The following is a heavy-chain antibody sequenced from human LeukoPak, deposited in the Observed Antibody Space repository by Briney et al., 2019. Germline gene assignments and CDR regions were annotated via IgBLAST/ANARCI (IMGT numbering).Heavy chain of an antibody. CDR2: IYYSGST. J-gene: IGHJ6*02. Sequence: SETLSLTCTVSGASISSYYWSWIRQPPGKGLEWIGYIYYSGSTNYNPSLKSRVTIAVDTSKNQFSLKLSSVTAADTAVYYCARGVAGTFYYYYGMDVWGQGTTVTVSS. D-gene: IGHD6-19*01. CDR3: ARGVAGTFYYYYGMDV. CDR1: GASISSYY. V-gene: IGHV4-59*01.